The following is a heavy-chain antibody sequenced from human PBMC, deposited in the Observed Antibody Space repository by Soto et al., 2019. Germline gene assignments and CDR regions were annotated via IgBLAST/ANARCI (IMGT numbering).Heavy chain of an antibody. Sequence: QVQLVQSGAEVKKPGASVKVSCKASGYTFTSYGISWVRQAPGQGLEWMGWISAYNGNTNYAQKLQCRVTMTTDTTTTTAYKELRSLRSDDTAVDYCARDWETTVTTQPDYWGQGTLVTVSS. CDR3: ARDWETTVTTQPDY. J-gene: IGHJ4*02. V-gene: IGHV1-18*01. D-gene: IGHD4-17*01. CDR2: ISAYNGNT. CDR1: GYTFTSYG.